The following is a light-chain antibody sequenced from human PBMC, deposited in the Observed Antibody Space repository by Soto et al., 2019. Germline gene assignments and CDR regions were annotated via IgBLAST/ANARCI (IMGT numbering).Light chain of an antibody. Sequence: QSVLTQPPSASGTPGQRVTISCSGSSSNIGSNTVNWYQQLPGTAPKLLIHANNQRPSGVPDRFSGSKSGNTASLTVSGLQAEDEADYYCSSFAGRNNVFGTGTKVTVL. CDR2: ANN. CDR3: SSFAGRNNV. J-gene: IGLJ1*01. V-gene: IGLV1-44*01. CDR1: SSNIGSNT.